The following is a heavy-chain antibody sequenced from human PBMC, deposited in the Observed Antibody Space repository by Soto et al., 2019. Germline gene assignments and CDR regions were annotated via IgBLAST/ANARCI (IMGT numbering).Heavy chain of an antibody. CDR1: GYTFSSYG. D-gene: IGHD2-15*01. CDR2: ITTYTGNT. V-gene: IGHV1-18*01. CDR3: ARERFCSGGACIPDY. J-gene: IGHJ4*02. Sequence: QVQLVQSGAEVKKPGASVKVSCKASGYTFSSYGISWVRQAPGQGLEWMGWITTYTGNTMYAQKFQGRVTMTTDTATSTAYMEVRSLSSDDTAVYFCARERFCSGGACIPDYWGQGTLVTVSS.